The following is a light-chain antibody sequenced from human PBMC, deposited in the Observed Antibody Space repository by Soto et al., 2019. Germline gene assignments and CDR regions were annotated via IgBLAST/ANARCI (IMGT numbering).Light chain of an antibody. CDR2: DVS. J-gene: IGLJ2*01. CDR3: SSYAGSYTLV. V-gene: IGLV2-11*01. CDR1: SNDVGGYNF. Sequence: QYALTQPRSVSGSPGQSVTISCTGTSNDVGGYNFVSWYQQHPGKVPILFIYDVSRRPSGVPDRFSGSKSGNTASLTISGLQAEDEADYYCSSYAGSYTLVFGGGTKLTVL.